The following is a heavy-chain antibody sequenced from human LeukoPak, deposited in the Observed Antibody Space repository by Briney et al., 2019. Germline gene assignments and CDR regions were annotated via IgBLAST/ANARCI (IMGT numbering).Heavy chain of an antibody. CDR1: GFTFSSYG. CDR2: ISYDGSNK. V-gene: IGHV3-30*03. J-gene: IGHJ4*02. D-gene: IGHD4-11*01. Sequence: PGGSLRLSCAASGFTFSSYGMHWVRQAPGKGLEWVAVISYDGSNKYYADSVKGRFTISRDNSKNTLYLQMNSLRVEDTAVYYCARGGTTVTAGDYWGQGTLVTVSS. CDR3: ARGGTTVTAGDY.